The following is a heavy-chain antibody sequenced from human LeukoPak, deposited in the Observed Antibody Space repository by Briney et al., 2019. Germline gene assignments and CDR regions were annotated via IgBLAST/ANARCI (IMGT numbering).Heavy chain of an antibody. D-gene: IGHD3-10*01. CDR2: IYSGGST. V-gene: IGHV3-53*01. J-gene: IGHJ6*03. CDR1: GFTVSSNY. Sequence: GGSLRLSCAASGFTVSSNYMSWVRQAPGKGLEWVSVIYSGGSTYYADSVKGRFTISRDNSKNTLYLQMNSLRVEDTAVYYCARRLGRKFGERFYYYHYMDVWGKGTTVTISS. CDR3: ARRLGRKFGERFYYYHYMDV.